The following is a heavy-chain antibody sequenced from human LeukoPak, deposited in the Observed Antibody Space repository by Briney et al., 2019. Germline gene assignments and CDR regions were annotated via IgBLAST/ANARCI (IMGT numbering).Heavy chain of an antibody. Sequence: PSETLSLTCTVSGGSISSYYWSWIRQPPGKGLEWIGEINHSGSTNYNPSLKSRVTISVDTSKNQFSLKLSSVTAADTAVYYCATYHYGSGSYYKAQKFDYWGQGTLVTVSS. D-gene: IGHD3-10*01. V-gene: IGHV4-34*01. CDR1: GGSISSYY. CDR2: INHSGST. J-gene: IGHJ4*02. CDR3: ATYHYGSGSYYKAQKFDY.